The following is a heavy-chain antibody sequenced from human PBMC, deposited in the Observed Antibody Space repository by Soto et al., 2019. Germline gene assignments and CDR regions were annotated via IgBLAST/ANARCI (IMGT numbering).Heavy chain of an antibody. CDR2: IYPGDSGT. V-gene: IGHV5-51*01. J-gene: IGHJ3*01. CDR3: ARDRYCSSATCRGSVFAFDV. Sequence: GESLKISCKASGYSFTNYWIGWVRQMPGKGLERMGNIYPGDSGTKYSPSFQGRFAISRDNAKNSLYLQLNSLRAEDTAAYYCARDRYCSSATCRGSVFAFDVWGQGTMVTVSS. D-gene: IGHD2-2*01. CDR1: GYSFTNYW.